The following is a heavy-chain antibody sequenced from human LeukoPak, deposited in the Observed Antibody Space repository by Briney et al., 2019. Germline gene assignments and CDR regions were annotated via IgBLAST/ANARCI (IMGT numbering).Heavy chain of an antibody. V-gene: IGHV4-34*01. CDR1: GGSFSGHY. CDR2: IHYSGAT. CDR3: ARGILFDYYFYS. Sequence: SEALSLACAIYGGSFSGHYWSWIRPSPGKGREWIAEIHYSGATNYNPSLKSRVPISGDTSKTHVFLRVTSLTAADTSLYYCARGILFDYYFYSLGQGTLVTVSS. J-gene: IGHJ4*02. D-gene: IGHD3-9*01.